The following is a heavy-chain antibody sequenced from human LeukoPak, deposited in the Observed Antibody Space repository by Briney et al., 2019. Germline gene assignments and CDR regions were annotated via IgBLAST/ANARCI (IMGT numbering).Heavy chain of an antibody. CDR1: GFTFSSYE. Sequence: PGGSLRLSCAASGFTFSSYEMNWVRQAPGKGLEWVSYISSSGSTIYYAGSVKGRFTISRDNAKNSLYLQMNSLRAEDTAVYYCARVLWFGEPYFDYWGQGTLVTVSS. D-gene: IGHD3-10*01. V-gene: IGHV3-48*03. CDR2: ISSSGSTI. CDR3: ARVLWFGEPYFDY. J-gene: IGHJ4*02.